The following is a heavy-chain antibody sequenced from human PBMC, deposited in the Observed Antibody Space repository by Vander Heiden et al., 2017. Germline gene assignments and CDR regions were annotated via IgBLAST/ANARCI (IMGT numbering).Heavy chain of an antibody. CDR3: AKADREQWLVYYYYYYGMDV. CDR1: GFTFSSYA. D-gene: IGHD6-19*01. J-gene: IGHJ6*02. V-gene: IGHV3-23*01. CDR2: ISGSGGST. Sequence: EVQLLESGGGLVQPGGSLRLSCAASGFTFSSYAISGVRQAPGKGLEWVSAISGSGGSTYYADSVKGRFTISRDNSKNTLYLQMNSLRAEDTAVYYCAKADREQWLVYYYYYYGMDVWGQGTTVTVSS.